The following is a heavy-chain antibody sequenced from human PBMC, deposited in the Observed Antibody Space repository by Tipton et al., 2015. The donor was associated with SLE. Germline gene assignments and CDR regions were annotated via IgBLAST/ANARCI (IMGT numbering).Heavy chain of an antibody. CDR1: GGSVSSGSYY. Sequence: TLSLTCTVSGGSVSSGSYYWNWIRQPAGKGLEWIGRIYASGNTDYNPSLKSRVTVSVDTSKNQFSLKLSSVTAADTAVYYCAREFLNPVTTVHYYFDLWGRGTLVTVSS. V-gene: IGHV4-61*02. CDR3: AREFLNPVTTVHYYFDL. D-gene: IGHD4-11*01. J-gene: IGHJ2*01. CDR2: IYASGNT.